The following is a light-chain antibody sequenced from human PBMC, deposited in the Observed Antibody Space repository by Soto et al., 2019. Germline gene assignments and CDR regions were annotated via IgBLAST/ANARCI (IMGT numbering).Light chain of an antibody. CDR3: QQRSYWTPLT. Sequence: EVVLTQLPSILSLSPRACGTLSYRASQCVANYVASYQQKPGQAPRLLIYDPSTRATGLPARFSGSGSGTDLTLTIISLEHEDFSVYYCQQRSYWTPLTFGQGTRLEIK. CDR2: DPS. J-gene: IGKJ5*01. V-gene: IGKV3-11*01. CDR1: QCVANY.